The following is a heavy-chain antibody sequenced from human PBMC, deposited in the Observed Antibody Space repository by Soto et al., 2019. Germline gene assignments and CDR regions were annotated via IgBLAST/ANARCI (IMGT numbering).Heavy chain of an antibody. J-gene: IGHJ4*02. V-gene: IGHV3-33*01. Sequence: QVQLVESGGGVVQPGKSLRLSCAASGFTFSGYGMHWVRQAPGKGLEWVAVIWYDGVNKYYVDSVKGRFTISRDNSKNTVYLQMNGLRDEDTAVYYCARPGYCTGGSCYFFLYWGQGTLVTVSS. D-gene: IGHD2-15*01. CDR3: ARPGYCTGGSCYFFLY. CDR2: IWYDGVNK. CDR1: GFTFSGYG.